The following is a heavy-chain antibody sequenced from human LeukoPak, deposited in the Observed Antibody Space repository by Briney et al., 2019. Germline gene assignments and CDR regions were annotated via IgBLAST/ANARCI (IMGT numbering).Heavy chain of an antibody. CDR3: AKGSYVYFGGIYRPHYFAS. V-gene: IGHV3-23*01. J-gene: IGHJ4*02. D-gene: IGHD3-16*02. Sequence: GGSLRLSCAASGFTFSSYAMSWVRQAPGKGLEWVSAISGSGGSTYYADSVKGRFTISRDNSKNTLYLQMNSLRAEDTAVYYCAKGSYVYFGGIYRPHYFASGGQGPLVTV. CDR2: ISGSGGST. CDR1: GFTFSSYA.